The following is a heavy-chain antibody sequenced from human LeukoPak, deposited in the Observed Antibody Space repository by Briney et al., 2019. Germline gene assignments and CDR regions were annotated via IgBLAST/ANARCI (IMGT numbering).Heavy chain of an antibody. V-gene: IGHV3-74*01. CDR1: VFTFSSYC. Sequence: GLSLRLSCAASVFTFSSYCMHWVRHASGKARVCVSCINSDGSSTIYADSVKGRFTISRDNAKNTLYLQMNSLGAEDTAVYYCARDSRGPDGDFDYWGQGTLVTVSS. J-gene: IGHJ4*02. CDR3: ARDSRGPDGDFDY. D-gene: IGHD5-24*01. CDR2: INSDGSST.